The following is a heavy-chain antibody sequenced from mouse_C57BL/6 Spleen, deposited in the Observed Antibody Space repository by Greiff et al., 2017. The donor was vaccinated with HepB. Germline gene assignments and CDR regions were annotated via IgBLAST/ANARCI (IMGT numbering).Heavy chain of an antibody. J-gene: IGHJ3*01. V-gene: IGHV1-69*01. Sequence: QVQLQQPGAELVMPGASVKLSCKASGYTFTSDWRHWVKQRPGQGLEWIGEIDPSDSYTNYNQKFKGKSTLTVDKSSSTAYMQLSSLTSEDSAVYYCAITTVVAPLAYWGKGTLVTVSA. D-gene: IGHD1-1*01. CDR1: GYTFTSDW. CDR3: AITTVVAPLAY. CDR2: IDPSDSYT.